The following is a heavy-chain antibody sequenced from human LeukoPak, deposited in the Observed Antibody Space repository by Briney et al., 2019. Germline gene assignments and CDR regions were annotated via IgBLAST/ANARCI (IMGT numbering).Heavy chain of an antibody. V-gene: IGHV3-9*01. CDR2: ISWNSGSI. CDR1: GFTFDDYA. J-gene: IGHJ4*02. D-gene: IGHD3-3*01. CDR3: AKVRAPKVTIFGGDFDY. Sequence: TGRSLRLSCAASGFTFDDYAMHWVRQAPGKGLEWVSGISWNSGSIGYADSVKGRFTISRDNAKNSLYLQMNSLRAEDTALYYCAKVRAPKVTIFGGDFDYWGQGTLVTVSS.